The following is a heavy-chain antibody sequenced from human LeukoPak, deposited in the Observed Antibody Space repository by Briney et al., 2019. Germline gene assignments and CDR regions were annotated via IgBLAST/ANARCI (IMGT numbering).Heavy chain of an antibody. D-gene: IGHD5-24*01. CDR1: GFTFSSYA. CDR2: IYSGGST. CDR3: AGSRDGYNY. V-gene: IGHV3-66*01. J-gene: IGHJ4*02. Sequence: QPGRSLRLSCAASGFTFSSYAMHWVRQAPGKGLEWVSVIYSGGSTYYADSVKGRFTISRDNSKNTLYLQMNSLRAEDTAVYYCAGSRDGYNYWGQGTLVTVSS.